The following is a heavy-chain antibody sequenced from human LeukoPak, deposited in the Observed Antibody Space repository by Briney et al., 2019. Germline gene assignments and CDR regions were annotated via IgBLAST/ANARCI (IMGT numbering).Heavy chain of an antibody. CDR1: GFTFSSYA. CDR3: ARLYGMDV. CDR2: ISYDGSNK. Sequence: GGSLRLSWAASGFTFSSYAMHWVRQAPGKGLEWVAVISYDGSNKYYADSVKGRFTISRDNSKNTLYLQMNSLRAEDTAVYYCARLYGMDVWGQGTTVTVSS. V-gene: IGHV3-30*04. J-gene: IGHJ6*02.